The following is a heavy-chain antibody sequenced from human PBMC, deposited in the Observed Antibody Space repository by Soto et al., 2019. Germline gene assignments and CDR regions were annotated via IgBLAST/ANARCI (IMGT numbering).Heavy chain of an antibody. J-gene: IGHJ6*02. D-gene: IGHD2-21*01. CDR3: AYCERFPRVGVDYYALDV. V-gene: IGHV3-30*03. CDR2: MSFDGNHQ. CDR1: GFTINRND. Sequence: QVHLVESGGGVVQPGGSLRLSCAASGFTINRNDMYWVRQAPGKGLEWVAVMSFDGNHQHYADSVNGRFTISRDNSKNTLSLEMNSLRRDDTDVYYCAYCERFPRVGVDYYALDVWGQGTTVIVSS.